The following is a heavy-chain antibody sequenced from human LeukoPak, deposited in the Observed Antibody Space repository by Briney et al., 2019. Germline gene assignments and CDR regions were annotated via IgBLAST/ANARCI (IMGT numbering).Heavy chain of an antibody. V-gene: IGHV3-11*01. CDR3: ARGAYCGGDCYRPYYYYGMDV. J-gene: IGHJ6*02. CDR1: GFTFSDYY. D-gene: IGHD2-21*02. Sequence: GGSLRLSCAASGFTFSDYYMSWIRQAPGKGLEWVSYISSSGSTIYYADSVKGRFTISRDNAKNSLYLQMNGLRAEDTAVYYCARGAYCGGDCYRPYYYYGMDVWGQGTTVTVSS. CDR2: ISSSGSTI.